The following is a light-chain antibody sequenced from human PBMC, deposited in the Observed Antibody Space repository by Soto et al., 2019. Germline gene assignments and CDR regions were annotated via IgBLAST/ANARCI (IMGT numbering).Light chain of an antibody. V-gene: IGKV3-11*01. CDR2: NAS. J-gene: IGKJ5*01. CDR3: QHHGDWPRSIT. CDR1: QAITY. Sequence: EVVLTQSPGTLSVSPGDRVSLSCRASQAITYLAWYQHKPGQAPRLLIYNASNRAAGIPARFSGSGSAADFTLTISSVEPEDFAVYYCQHHGDWPRSITFGQGTRLDIK.